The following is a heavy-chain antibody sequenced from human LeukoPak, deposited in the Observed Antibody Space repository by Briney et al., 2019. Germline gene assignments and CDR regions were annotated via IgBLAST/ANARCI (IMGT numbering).Heavy chain of an antibody. D-gene: IGHD3-22*01. J-gene: IGHJ6*02. Sequence: HSGGSLRLSCAASGFTVSSNYMSWVRQAPGKGLEWVSLIYSGGATDYADSVKGRFTISRDNSKNTLYLQMNSLRAEDSAVYYCARDSSGYYRMDVWGQGTTVTVSS. CDR2: IYSGGAT. CDR1: GFTVSSNY. CDR3: ARDSSGYYRMDV. V-gene: IGHV3-53*01.